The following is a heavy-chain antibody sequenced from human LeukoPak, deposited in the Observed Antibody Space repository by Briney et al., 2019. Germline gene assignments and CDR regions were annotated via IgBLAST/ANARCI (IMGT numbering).Heavy chain of an antibody. J-gene: IGHJ4*02. CDR2: ISSSSSYI. CDR3: ARGGGSGSYYNPYYFDY. V-gene: IGHV3-21*01. Sequence: PGGSLRLSCAASGFTFSSYIMNWVRQAPGKGLEWVSSISSSSSYIYYADSVKGRFTISRDNAKNSLYLQMNSLRAEDTAVYYCARGGGSGSYYNPYYFDYWGQGTLVTVSS. D-gene: IGHD3-10*01. CDR1: GFTFSSYI.